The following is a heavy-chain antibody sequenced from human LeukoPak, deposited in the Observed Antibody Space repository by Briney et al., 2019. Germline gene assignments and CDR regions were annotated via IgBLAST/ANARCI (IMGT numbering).Heavy chain of an antibody. V-gene: IGHV4-4*07. D-gene: IGHD2-2*01. CDR1: GGSISSYY. Sequence: SETLSLTCTVSGGSISSYYWSWIRQPAGKGLEWIGRIYTSGSTNYNPSLKSRVTMSVDTSKNQFSLKLSSVTAADTAVYYCERDKRDIVVVPAQPTGMDVWGQGTTVTVSS. CDR2: IYTSGST. CDR3: ERDKRDIVVVPAQPTGMDV. J-gene: IGHJ6*02.